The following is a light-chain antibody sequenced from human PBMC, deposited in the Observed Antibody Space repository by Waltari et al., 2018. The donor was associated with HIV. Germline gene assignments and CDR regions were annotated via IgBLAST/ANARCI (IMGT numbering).Light chain of an antibody. V-gene: IGLV3-21*04. CDR2: YDS. Sequence: SYVLTQPPSVSVAPGKTARITCGGNNIGSKSVHWYQQKPGQAPVLVIYYDSDRPAGVPPGCSGANSGGTATLTISRVEAGDEADYYCQLWDSSSDPPVFGGGTKLTVL. CDR1: NIGSKS. CDR3: QLWDSSSDPPV. J-gene: IGLJ3*02.